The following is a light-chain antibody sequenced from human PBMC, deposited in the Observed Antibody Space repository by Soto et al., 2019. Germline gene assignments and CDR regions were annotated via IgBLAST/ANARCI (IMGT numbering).Light chain of an antibody. CDR1: SGHSSYI. CDR3: ETWDSNTHTV. J-gene: IGLJ3*02. CDR2: LEGSGSH. V-gene: IGLV4-60*02. Sequence: QSVLTQSSSASASLGSSVKLTCTLSSGHSSYIIAWHQQQPGKAPRYLMKLEGSGSHNKGSGVPDRFSGSSSGADRYLTISNLQFEDEADYYCETWDSNTHTVFGGGTKLTVL.